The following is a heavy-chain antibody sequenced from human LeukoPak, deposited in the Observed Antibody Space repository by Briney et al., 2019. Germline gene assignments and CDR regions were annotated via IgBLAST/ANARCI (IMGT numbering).Heavy chain of an antibody. CDR1: GYTFTGYY. J-gene: IGHJ5*02. CDR3: ARIASYGSGSYSQGHWFDP. Sequence: ASVKVSCKASGYTFTGYYIHWVRQAPGQGLEWMGWINPNSGGTNYAQKFQGRVTMTRDTSISTAYMELSRLRSDDTAVYYCARIASYGSGSYSQGHWFDPWGQGTLVTVSS. D-gene: IGHD3-10*01. V-gene: IGHV1-2*02. CDR2: INPNSGGT.